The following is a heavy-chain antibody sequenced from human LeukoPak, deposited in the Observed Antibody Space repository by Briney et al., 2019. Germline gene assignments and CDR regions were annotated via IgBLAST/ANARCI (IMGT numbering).Heavy chain of an antibody. CDR2: INHSGST. J-gene: IGHJ4*02. V-gene: IGHV4-34*01. CDR3: ARRVAVAGTRGGYYFDY. CDR1: GGSFSGYY. Sequence: SETLSLTCAVYGGSFSGYYWSWIRQPPGKGLEWIGEINHSGSTNYNPSLKSRVTISVDTSKNQFSLKLSSVTAADTAVYYCARRVAVAGTRGGYYFDYWGQGTLVTVPS. D-gene: IGHD6-19*01.